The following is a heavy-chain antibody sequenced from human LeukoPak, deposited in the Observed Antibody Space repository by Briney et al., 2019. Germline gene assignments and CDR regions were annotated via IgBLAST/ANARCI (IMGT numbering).Heavy chain of an antibody. J-gene: IGHJ4*02. D-gene: IGHD3-22*01. CDR3: ATNYYDTSGFYPYYFDY. CDR2: INGDGSST. CDR1: GFTFSSYA. Sequence: GGSLRLSCAASGFTFSSYAMSWVRQAPGKGLVWVSRINGDGSSTSYADSVKGRFAISRDNVKNTLYLQMNSLRAGDTAVYYCATNYYDTSGFYPYYFDYWGQGTLVTVSS. V-gene: IGHV3-74*01.